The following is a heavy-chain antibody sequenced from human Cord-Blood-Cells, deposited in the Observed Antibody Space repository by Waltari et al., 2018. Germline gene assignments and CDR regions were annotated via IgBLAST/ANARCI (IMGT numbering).Heavy chain of an antibody. CDR1: GFTFSNAW. D-gene: IGHD4-17*01. J-gene: IGHJ4*02. CDR2: IKNKTDGGTT. V-gene: IGHV3-15*01. Sequence: EVQLVESGGGLVKPGGSLRLSCAASGFTFSNAWMSGVSQAPGKGLEWVGRIKNKTDGGTTDYASPVKGRFTISRDDSKNTLYLQMNSLKTEDTAVYYCTTDRLRIAGDYDDGTDYWGQGTLVTVSS. CDR3: TTDRLRIAGDYDDGTDY.